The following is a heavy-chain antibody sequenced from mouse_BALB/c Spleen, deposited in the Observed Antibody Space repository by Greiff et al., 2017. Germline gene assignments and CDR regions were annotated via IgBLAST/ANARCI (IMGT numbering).Heavy chain of an antibody. CDR1: GYTFSSYW. Sequence: QVQLQQSGAELMKPGASVKISCKATGYTFSSYWIEWVKQRPGHGLEWIGEILPGSGSTNYNEKFKGKATFTADTSSNTAYMQLSSLTSEDSAVYYCARWGITTGGFAYWGQGTLDTVSA. V-gene: IGHV1-9*01. CDR2: ILPGSGST. J-gene: IGHJ3*01. CDR3: ARWGITTGGFAY. D-gene: IGHD2-4*01.